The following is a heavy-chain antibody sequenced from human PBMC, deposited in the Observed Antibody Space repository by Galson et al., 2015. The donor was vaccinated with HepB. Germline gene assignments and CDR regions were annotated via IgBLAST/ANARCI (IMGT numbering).Heavy chain of an antibody. CDR2: ISSSSSYT. J-gene: IGHJ2*01. Sequence: SLRLSCAASGFTFSSYWMHWIRQAPGKGLEWVSYISSSSSYTNYADSVKGRFTISRDNAKNSLYLQMNSLRAEDTAVYYCASPSPGTVTTSYWYFDLWGRGTLVTVSS. D-gene: IGHD4-17*01. CDR1: GFTFSSYW. V-gene: IGHV3-11*03. CDR3: ASPSPGTVTTSYWYFDL.